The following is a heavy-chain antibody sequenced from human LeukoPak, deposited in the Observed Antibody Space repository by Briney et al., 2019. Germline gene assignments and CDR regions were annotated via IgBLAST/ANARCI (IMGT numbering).Heavy chain of an antibody. V-gene: IGHV4-59*08. CDR1: GGSISSYY. J-gene: IGHJ3*02. CDR2: IYYSGST. D-gene: IGHD3-10*01. CDR3: ARSYYYDAFDI. Sequence: SETLSLTCTVSGGSISSYYCSWIRQPPGKGLEWIGYIYYSGSTNYNPSLKSRVTISVDTSKNQFSLKLSSVTAADAAVYYCARSYYYDAFDIWGQGTMVTVSS.